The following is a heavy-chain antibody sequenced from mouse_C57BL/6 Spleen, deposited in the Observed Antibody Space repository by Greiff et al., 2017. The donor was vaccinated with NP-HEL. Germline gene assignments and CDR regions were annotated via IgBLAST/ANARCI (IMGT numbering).Heavy chain of an antibody. CDR2: VDPNSGGT. D-gene: IGHD2-5*01. CDR3: ARSYYSNFFLCD. CDR1: GYTFTSYW. V-gene: IGHV1-72*01. Sequence: LQPGAELVKPGASAKLSCKASGYTFTSYWVHWVKQRPGRGLEGIGRVDPNSGGTKYNEKFKSKATLTVDKPSSTAYMQLSSLTSEDSAVYYCARSYYSNFFLCDWGQGASVTVSS. J-gene: IGHJ4*01.